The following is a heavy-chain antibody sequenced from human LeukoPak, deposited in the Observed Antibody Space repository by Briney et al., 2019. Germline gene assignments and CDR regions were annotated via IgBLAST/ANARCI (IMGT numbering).Heavy chain of an antibody. D-gene: IGHD3-10*01. CDR2: ISYDGSNK. CDR1: GFTFSSYA. V-gene: IGHV3-30-3*01. CDR3: AVTMVRGVMVPFDY. J-gene: IGHJ4*02. Sequence: GGSLRLPCAASGFTFSSYAMHWVRQAPGKGLEWVAVISYDGSNKYYADSVKGRFTISRDNSKNTLYLQMNSLRVEDTAVYYCAVTMVRGVMVPFDYWGQGTLVTVSS.